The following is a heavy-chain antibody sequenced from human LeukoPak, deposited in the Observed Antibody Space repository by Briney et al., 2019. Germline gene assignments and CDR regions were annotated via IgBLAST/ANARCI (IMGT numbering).Heavy chain of an antibody. V-gene: IGHV3-7*01. CDR3: AKDLSPYYYDSSGYKDY. CDR2: IKQDGSEK. Sequence: GGSLRLSCAASGFTFSSYWMSWVRQAPGKGLEWVANIKQDGSEKYYVDSVKGRFTISRDNSKNTLYLQMNSLRAEDTAVYYCAKDLSPYYYDSSGYKDYWGQGTLVTVSS. J-gene: IGHJ4*02. D-gene: IGHD3-22*01. CDR1: GFTFSSYW.